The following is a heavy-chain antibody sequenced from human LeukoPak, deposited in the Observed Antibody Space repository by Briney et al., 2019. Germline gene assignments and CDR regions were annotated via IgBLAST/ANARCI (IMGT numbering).Heavy chain of an antibody. Sequence: AESLTLSCTASGGTVSSYYLSWVRQPPGKGLEWVGYIYYSGSTNYNPSLKSRVTISVDTSKNQFSLKLSSVTAADTAVYYCARGDIVVVPADVYFDYWGQGTLVTVSS. CDR3: ARGDIVVVPADVYFDY. J-gene: IGHJ4*02. CDR2: IYYSGST. CDR1: GGTVSSYY. V-gene: IGHV4-59*02. D-gene: IGHD2-2*01.